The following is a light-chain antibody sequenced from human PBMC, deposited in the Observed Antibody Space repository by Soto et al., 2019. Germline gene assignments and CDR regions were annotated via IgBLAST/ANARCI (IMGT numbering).Light chain of an antibody. V-gene: IGKV1-9*01. J-gene: IGKJ4*01. CDR1: QGISSY. CDR2: AAS. CDR3: QQLNTYPLT. Sequence: DIQLTQSPSFLSASVGDRVTITCRASQGISSYLAWYQQKPGKAPKVLIYAASTLQSGVSSRFSGSGSGTEFTLTISSLQPEDFATYYCQQLNTYPLTFGGGTKV.